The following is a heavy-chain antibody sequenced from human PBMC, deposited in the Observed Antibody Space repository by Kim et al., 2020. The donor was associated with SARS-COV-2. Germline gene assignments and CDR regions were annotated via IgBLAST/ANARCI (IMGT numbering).Heavy chain of an antibody. J-gene: IGHJ4*02. CDR1: GFTFSSYA. V-gene: IGHV3-23*01. Sequence: GGSLRLSCAASGFTFSSYAMSWVRQAPGKGLEWVSAISGSGGSTYYADSVKGRFTISRDNSKNTLYLQMNSLRAEDTAVYYCAKDLLGDYYDSSGYPWFDYWGQGTLVTVSS. CDR3: AKDLLGDYYDSSGYPWFDY. CDR2: ISGSGGST. D-gene: IGHD3-22*01.